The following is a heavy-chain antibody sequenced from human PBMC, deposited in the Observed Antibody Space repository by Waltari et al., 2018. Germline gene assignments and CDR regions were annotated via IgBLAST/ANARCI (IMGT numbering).Heavy chain of an antibody. CDR3: ARVPRMAGYFDL. Sequence: QVQLQESGPGLVKPSETLSLTCTVSGGSISSYYWSWIRQPPGKGLEWIGYIYYSGSTNYNPSLKSRVTISVDTSKNQFSLKLSSVTAADTAVYYCARVPRMAGYFDLWGRGTLVTVSS. CDR1: GGSISSYY. V-gene: IGHV4-59*01. D-gene: IGHD2-15*01. J-gene: IGHJ2*01. CDR2: IYYSGST.